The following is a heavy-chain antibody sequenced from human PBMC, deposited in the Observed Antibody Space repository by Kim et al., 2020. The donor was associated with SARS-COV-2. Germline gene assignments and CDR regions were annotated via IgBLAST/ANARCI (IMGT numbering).Heavy chain of an antibody. CDR3: AAAPGGLRYLDWSPSRDYYYYGMDV. J-gene: IGHJ6*02. D-gene: IGHD3-9*01. V-gene: IGHV1-58*02. CDR1: GFTFTSSA. CDR2: IGVGSGNT. Sequence: SVKVSCKASGFTFTSSAMQWVRQARGQRLEWIGWIGVGSGNTNYAQKFQERVTITRDMSTSTAYMELSSLRSEDTAVYYCAAAPGGLRYLDWSPSRDYYYYGMDVWGQGTTVTVSS.